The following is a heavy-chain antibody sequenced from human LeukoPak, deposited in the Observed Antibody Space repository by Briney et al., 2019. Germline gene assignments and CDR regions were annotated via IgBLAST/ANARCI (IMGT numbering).Heavy chain of an antibody. CDR1: GGSFSGYY. Sequence: KPSETLSLTCAVYGGSFSGYYWSWIRQPPGKGLEWVGEINHSGSTNYNPSLKRRVTISVATSKNQFSLKLNSVTAADTAVYYCARVRAAAGTSWFDPWGQGTLVTVSS. J-gene: IGHJ5*02. V-gene: IGHV4-34*01. D-gene: IGHD6-13*01. CDR2: INHSGST. CDR3: ARVRAAAGTSWFDP.